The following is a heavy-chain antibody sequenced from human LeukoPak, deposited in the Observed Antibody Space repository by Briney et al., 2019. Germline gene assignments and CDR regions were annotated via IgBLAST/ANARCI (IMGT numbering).Heavy chain of an antibody. CDR2: MGTSGYTT. V-gene: IGHV3-NL1*01. D-gene: IGHD6-13*01. Sequence: PGGSLRLSCAASGFTFSSHGMHWVRQAPGKGLEWVSGMGTSGYTTYYADSVKGRFTISRDNSRNTVFLQMDSLRDDDTAVYYCAKGRSTAWYEFDSWGQGTLVTVSS. CDR1: GFTFSSHG. CDR3: AKGRSTAWYEFDS. J-gene: IGHJ4*02.